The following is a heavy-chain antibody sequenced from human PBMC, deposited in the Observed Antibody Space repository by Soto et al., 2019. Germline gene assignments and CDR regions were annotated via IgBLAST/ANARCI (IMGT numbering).Heavy chain of an antibody. Sequence: ASVKVSCKAAGYTFTGYYMHWVRQAPGQGLEWMGWINPNSGGTNYAQKFQGRVTMTRDTSISTAYMELSRLRSDDTAVYFCARDLFSWLVATIEVDSYYYYGMDVWGQGTTVTVSS. J-gene: IGHJ6*02. V-gene: IGHV1-2*02. D-gene: IGHD5-12*01. CDR1: GYTFTGYY. CDR3: ARDLFSWLVATIEVDSYYYYGMDV. CDR2: INPNSGGT.